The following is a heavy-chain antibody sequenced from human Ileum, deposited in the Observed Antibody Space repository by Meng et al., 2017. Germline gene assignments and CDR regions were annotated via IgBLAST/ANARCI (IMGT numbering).Heavy chain of an antibody. V-gene: IGHV4-59*01. CDR1: GASISSYY. J-gene: IGHJ4*02. CDR3: AAFCSGGSCPDY. CDR2: IHYSGST. D-gene: IGHD2-15*01. Sequence: QVQLQESGPGLAKPSETLFLTCTVSGASISSYYWTWNRQPPGNRLDWIGYIHYSGSTNYNPSLKSRITMSVDTSKNQVSLKLSSVTAADTAIYYCAAFCSGGSCPDYWGQGTLVTVSS.